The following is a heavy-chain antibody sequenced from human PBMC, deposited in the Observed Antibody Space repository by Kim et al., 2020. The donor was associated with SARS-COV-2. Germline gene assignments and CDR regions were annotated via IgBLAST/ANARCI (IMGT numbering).Heavy chain of an antibody. J-gene: IGHJ4*02. CDR2: IYYSGST. CDR1: GGSISSGAYY. Sequence: SETLSLTCAVSGGSISSGAYYWSWIRQHPGKGLEWIGYIYYSGSTYYNPSLKSRVTISVDTSKNQFSLKLNSVTAADTAVYYCARGGISRIDYWGQGTLVTVSS. CDR3: ARGGISRIDY. D-gene: IGHD3-10*01. V-gene: IGHV4-31*11.